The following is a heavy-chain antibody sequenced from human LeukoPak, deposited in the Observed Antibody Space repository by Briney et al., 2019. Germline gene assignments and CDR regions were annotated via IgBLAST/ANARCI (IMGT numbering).Heavy chain of an antibody. J-gene: IGHJ6*02. CDR3: ARPRSVGPATAIFSYYYGMDV. V-gene: IGHV4-59*01. D-gene: IGHD2-2*01. CDR2: IYYSGST. Sequence: SETLSLTCTVSGVSISSYYWSWIRQPPGKGLEWIGYIYYSGSTNYNPSLKSRVTISVDTSKNQFSLKLSSVTAADTAVYYCARPRSVGPATAIFSYYYGMDVWGQGTTVTVSS. CDR1: GVSISSYY.